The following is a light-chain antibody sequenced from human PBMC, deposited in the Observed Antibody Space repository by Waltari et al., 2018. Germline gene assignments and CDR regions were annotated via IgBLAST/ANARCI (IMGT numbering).Light chain of an antibody. V-gene: IGLV5-45*03. CDR2: YKAVSDK. Sequence: QAVLTQPSSLSASPGASASLTCTLRSGVHVISYNIYWYQQKAGSPPQFLLRYKAVSDKQQGSGVPSRFSGSKDASANVGIFLISGLRSEDEADYYCMIWHRGVWVSGGGTQLTVL. J-gene: IGLJ3*02. CDR1: SGVHVISYN. CDR3: MIWHRGVWV.